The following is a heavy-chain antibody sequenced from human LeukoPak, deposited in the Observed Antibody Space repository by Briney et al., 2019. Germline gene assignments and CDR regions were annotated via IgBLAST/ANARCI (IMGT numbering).Heavy chain of an antibody. J-gene: IGHJ6*03. Sequence: QPGGSLRLSCAASGFTFSSYWMSWVRQAPGKGLEWVSHIGGSGSFIYYADSVKGRFTISRDNAKNSVFLQMNSLRAEDTAVYYCARFLASWDRYYMDVWGKGTTVSVSS. V-gene: IGHV3-48*01. CDR1: GFTFSSYW. CDR2: IGGSGSFI. D-gene: IGHD2-2*01. CDR3: ARFLASWDRYYMDV.